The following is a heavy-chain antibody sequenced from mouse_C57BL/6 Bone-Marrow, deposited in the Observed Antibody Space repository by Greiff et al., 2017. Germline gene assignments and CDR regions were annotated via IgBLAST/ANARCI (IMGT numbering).Heavy chain of an antibody. D-gene: IGHD1-1*01. CDR1: GYTFTSYW. J-gene: IGHJ1*03. CDR3: AIITTLAYWYFDV. Sequence: QVQLQQPGAELVKPGASVKVSCKASGYTFTSYWMHWVKQRPGQGLEWIGRIHPSDSDTNYNQKVKGKATMTVDKSYSTAYMQLSSLTSDDSAVYYCAIITTLAYWYFDVWGTGTTVTVSS. V-gene: IGHV1-74*01. CDR2: IHPSDSDT.